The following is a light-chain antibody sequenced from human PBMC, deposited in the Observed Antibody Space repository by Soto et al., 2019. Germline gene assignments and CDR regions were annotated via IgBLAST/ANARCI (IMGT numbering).Light chain of an antibody. V-gene: IGKV3D-15*01. Sequence: EIVLTQSPGTLSLSPGERATLSCRASQSVSSSYLAWYQQKPGQAPRLLIYGASSRATGIPDRFSGSGSGTEFTLTISSLQSEDFAVYYCQQYNNWLGTFGGGTKVDIK. CDR3: QQYNNWLGT. J-gene: IGKJ4*01. CDR2: GAS. CDR1: QSVSSSY.